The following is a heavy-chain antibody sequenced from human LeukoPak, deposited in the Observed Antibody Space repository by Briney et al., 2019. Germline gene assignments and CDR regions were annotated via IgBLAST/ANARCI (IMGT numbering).Heavy chain of an antibody. CDR3: ARVPLDDASGHYYPH. V-gene: IGHV1-3*01. CDR1: GYTFTSYA. J-gene: IGHJ1*01. CDR2: INAGNGNT. D-gene: IGHD3-22*01. Sequence: ASVKVSCKASGYTFTSYAMHWVRQAPGQRLEWMGWINAGNGNTKSSQKFQDRVTLTRDTSASTAYMELNSLSSEDTAVYYCARVPLDDASGHYYPHWGQGTLVTVSS.